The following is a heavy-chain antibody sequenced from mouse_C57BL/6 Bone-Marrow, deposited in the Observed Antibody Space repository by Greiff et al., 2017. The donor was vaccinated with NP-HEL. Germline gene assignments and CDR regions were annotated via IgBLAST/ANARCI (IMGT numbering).Heavy chain of an antibody. D-gene: IGHD4-1*01. V-gene: IGHV5-6*01. J-gene: IGHJ1*03. Sequence: EVQGVESGGDLVKPGGSLKLSCAASGFTFSSYGMSWVRQTPDKRLEWVATISSGGSYTYYQDSVKGRFTISRDNAKNTLYLQMSSLKSEDTAMYYCARPKLWPRYFDVWGTGTTVTVSS. CDR3: ARPKLWPRYFDV. CDR1: GFTFSSYG. CDR2: ISSGGSYT.